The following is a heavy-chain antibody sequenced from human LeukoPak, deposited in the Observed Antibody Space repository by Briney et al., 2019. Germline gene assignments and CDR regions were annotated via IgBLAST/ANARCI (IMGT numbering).Heavy chain of an antibody. Sequence: ASVKVSCKASGYTFTSYAMHWVRQAPGQRLEWMGWINAGNGNTKCSQKFQGRVTITRDTSASTAYMELSSLRSEDTAVYYCARDAYSSRPYWFDPWGQGTLVTVSS. CDR2: INAGNGNT. CDR3: ARDAYSSRPYWFDP. J-gene: IGHJ5*02. CDR1: GYTFTSYA. V-gene: IGHV1-3*01. D-gene: IGHD6-13*01.